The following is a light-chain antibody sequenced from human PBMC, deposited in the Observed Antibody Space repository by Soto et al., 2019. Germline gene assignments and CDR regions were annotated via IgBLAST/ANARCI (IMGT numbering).Light chain of an antibody. Sequence: QSVLTQPPSASGSPGQSVTISCTGTRSDVGSYNYVSWYRQHPGKAPKLLIYEVHKRPSGFPDRLSGSKSGNTASLTVSGLQTDDEADYYCSSYAGSNNFVAFGTGTKVTVL. CDR2: EVH. J-gene: IGLJ1*01. CDR1: RSDVGSYNY. CDR3: SSYAGSNNFVA. V-gene: IGLV2-8*01.